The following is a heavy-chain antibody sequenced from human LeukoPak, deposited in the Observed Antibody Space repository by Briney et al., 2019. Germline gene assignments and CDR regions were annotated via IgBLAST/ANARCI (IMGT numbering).Heavy chain of an antibody. CDR1: GFTFRQYR. V-gene: IGHV3-21*01. CDR2: ISTSSIYI. D-gene: IGHD5-18*01. Sequence: GGSQRLLCAASGFTFRQYRMHWARHAPGRGLEGVSSISTSSIYIYCTDSVRDRFSISRDNAKKPLYLEMNSLKAEDRAVYYCTTDPVGCSYGYTFDYWGQGTLVTVSS. J-gene: IGHJ4*02. CDR3: TTDPVGCSYGYTFDY.